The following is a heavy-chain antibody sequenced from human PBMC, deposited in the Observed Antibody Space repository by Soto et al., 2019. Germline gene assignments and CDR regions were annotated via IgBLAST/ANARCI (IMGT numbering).Heavy chain of an antibody. J-gene: IGHJ6*02. Sequence: SVKVSCKASGGTFSTYAITWVRQAPGQGLEWMGGISPIFGTANYAQKFQGRVTITADESTSTAYMELSSLRSEDTAVYYCARDRQMHCSGGSCHGNYYYYGMDVWGQGTTVTVSS. V-gene: IGHV1-69*13. CDR3: ARDRQMHCSGGSCHGNYYYYGMDV. CDR1: GGTFSTYA. CDR2: ISPIFGTA. D-gene: IGHD2-15*01.